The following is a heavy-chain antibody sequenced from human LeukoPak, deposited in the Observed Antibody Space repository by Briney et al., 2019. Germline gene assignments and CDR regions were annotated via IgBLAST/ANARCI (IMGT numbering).Heavy chain of an antibody. CDR2: VNGGGGRT. J-gene: IGHJ4*02. CDR3: AMYYYDSSEDY. CDR1: EFTFSNFA. D-gene: IGHD3-22*01. Sequence: PGGSLRLSCAASEFTFSNFAMSWVRQAPGKGLEWVSTVNGGGGRTYYADSVKGRFTISRDNSKNTLYLQMNSLRAEDTAVYYCAMYYYDSSEDYWGQGTLVTVSS. V-gene: IGHV3-23*01.